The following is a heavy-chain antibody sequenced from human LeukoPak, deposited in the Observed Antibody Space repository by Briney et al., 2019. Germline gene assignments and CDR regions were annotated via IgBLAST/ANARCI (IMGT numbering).Heavy chain of an antibody. V-gene: IGHV3-30-3*01. Sequence: GGSLRLSCAASGFTFSSYAIHWVRQAPGKGLEWVAVISYDGSNKYYADSVKGRFTISRDNSKNTLYLQMNSLRAEDTAVYYCARETGSAVGSTDFDYWGQGTLVTVSS. J-gene: IGHJ4*02. D-gene: IGHD4-17*01. CDR3: ARETGSAVGSTDFDY. CDR2: ISYDGSNK. CDR1: GFTFSSYA.